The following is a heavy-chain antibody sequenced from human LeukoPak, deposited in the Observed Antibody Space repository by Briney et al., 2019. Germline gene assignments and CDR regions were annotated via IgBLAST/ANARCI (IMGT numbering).Heavy chain of an antibody. CDR2: FDPEDGET. V-gene: IGHV1-24*01. Sequence: ASMKVSCKVSGYTLTELSMHWVRQAPGKGLEWMGGFDPEDGETIYAQKFQGRVTMTEDTSTDTAYMELSSLRSEDTAVYYCATVGTLVLRYFDWSSPQEYFDYWGQGTLVTVSS. J-gene: IGHJ4*02. D-gene: IGHD3-9*01. CDR3: ATVGTLVLRYFDWSSPQEYFDY. CDR1: GYTLTELS.